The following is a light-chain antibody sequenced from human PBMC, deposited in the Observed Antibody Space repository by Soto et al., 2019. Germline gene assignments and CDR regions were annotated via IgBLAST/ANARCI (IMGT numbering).Light chain of an antibody. V-gene: IGKV1-39*01. CDR1: QSIAGY. CDR3: QQGFSVPFN. J-gene: IGKJ5*01. Sequence: IPMTPSPSTLSASVGDRVNITCRASQSIAGYLSWYQQRPGKAPKFLIYSTSNLQRGVPSRFSGSGSGTDFSLTINGLQPEGFATEFCQQGFSVPFNSGQG. CDR2: STS.